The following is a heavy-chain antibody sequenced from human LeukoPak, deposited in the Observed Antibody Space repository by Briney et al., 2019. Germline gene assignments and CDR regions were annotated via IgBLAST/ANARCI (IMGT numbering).Heavy chain of an antibody. CDR3: AGEVRQLLSGSWFDP. CDR2: ISSSSSYT. CDR1: GFTFSDYY. Sequence: PGGSLRLSCAASGFTFSDYYMSWIRQAPGKGLEWVSYISSSSSYTNYADSVKGRFTISRDNAKNSLYLQMNSLRAEDTAVYYCAGEVRQLLSGSWFDPWGQGTLVTVSS. V-gene: IGHV3-11*06. J-gene: IGHJ5*02. D-gene: IGHD2-2*01.